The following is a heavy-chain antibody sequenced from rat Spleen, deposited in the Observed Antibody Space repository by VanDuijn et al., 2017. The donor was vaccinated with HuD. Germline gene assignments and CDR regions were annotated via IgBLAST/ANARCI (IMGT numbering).Heavy chain of an antibody. CDR1: GFIFSNFD. CDR2: ISPSGTGT. D-gene: IGHD4-3*01. CDR3: ATDSD. J-gene: IGHJ2*01. Sequence: EVQLVESGGGLVQPGRSLKLSCAASGFIFSNFDLAWVRQAPTKGLEWVASISPSGTGTYYRDSVKGRFTVSRDNAKSTLYLQMDSLRSEDTATYYCATDSDWGQGVMVTVSS. V-gene: IGHV5-27*01.